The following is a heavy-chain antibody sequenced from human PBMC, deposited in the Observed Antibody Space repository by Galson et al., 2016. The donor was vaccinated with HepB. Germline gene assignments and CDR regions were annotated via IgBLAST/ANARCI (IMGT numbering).Heavy chain of an antibody. CDR1: GYDFTRFW. CDR3: ARPMLRGAIDY. Sequence: QSGAEVKKPGESVKISCKASGYDFTRFWIGWVRQTPGKGLEWMGIVYPADSDTEYRPSFQGQVTISADKSSTTASLQLNSLRASDTAIYYCARPMLRGAIDYWGQGTLLIVSS. V-gene: IGHV5-51*03. D-gene: IGHD3-10*01. CDR2: VYPADSDT. J-gene: IGHJ4*02.